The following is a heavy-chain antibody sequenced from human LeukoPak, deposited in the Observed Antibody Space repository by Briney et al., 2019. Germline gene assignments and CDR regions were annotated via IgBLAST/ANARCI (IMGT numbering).Heavy chain of an antibody. J-gene: IGHJ4*02. CDR2: IGDSGTPI. CDR3: ARDRRPSVYGGLDN. Sequence: GGSLRLSCAASGFTFSDDYMSWIRQAPGKGLQWVSYIGDSGTPIYYADSVKGRFTVPRGNAKNSLFLQMDSLRAEDTAVYYCARDRRPSVYGGLDNWGPGTLVTVSS. D-gene: IGHD4/OR15-4a*01. CDR1: GFTFSDDY. V-gene: IGHV3-11*04.